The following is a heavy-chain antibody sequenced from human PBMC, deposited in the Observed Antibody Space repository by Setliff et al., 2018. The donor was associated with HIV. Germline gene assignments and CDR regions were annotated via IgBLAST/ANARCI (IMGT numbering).Heavy chain of an antibody. CDR3: ARGVAGTWWFDP. D-gene: IGHD6-19*01. CDR2: TNHSGST. V-gene: IGHV4-34*01. CDR1: GGSFSGYY. Sequence: SETLSLTCAVFGGSFSGYYWSWIRQPPGKGLEWVGETNHSGSTNYNPSLKSRVTISVDTSKNQFSLKLSSVTAADTAVYYCARGVAGTWWFDPWGQGTLVTVSS. J-gene: IGHJ5*02.